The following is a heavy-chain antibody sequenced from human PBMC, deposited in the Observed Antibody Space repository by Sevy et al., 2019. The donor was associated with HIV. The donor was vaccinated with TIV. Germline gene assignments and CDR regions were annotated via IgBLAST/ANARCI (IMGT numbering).Heavy chain of an antibody. CDR2: ISYDESIE. CDR3: AREGNYGDSGDAFDI. V-gene: IGHV3-30*14. CDR1: GFAFSSYT. D-gene: IGHD4-17*01. Sequence: GGSLRLSCAASGFAFSSYTVHWVRQAPDKGLEWVALISYDESIEYYADSVRGGFTISRDTSESTLYLQMSSLRAEDTAVYYCAREGNYGDSGDAFDIWGQGTLVTVSS. J-gene: IGHJ3*02.